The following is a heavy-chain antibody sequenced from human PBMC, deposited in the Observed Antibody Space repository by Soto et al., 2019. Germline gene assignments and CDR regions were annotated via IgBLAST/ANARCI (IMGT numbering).Heavy chain of an antibody. Sequence: ETLSLTCNVSGVTIRGYYWNWIRQPPGKALEWLAHIFSNDEKSYSTSLKSRLTISKDTSKSQVVLTMTNMDPVDTATYYCARIFMATIYYFDYWGQGTLVTVSS. CDR3: ARIFMATIYYFDY. CDR1: GVTIRGYYW. CDR2: IFSNDEK. V-gene: IGHV2-26*01. D-gene: IGHD5-12*01. J-gene: IGHJ4*02.